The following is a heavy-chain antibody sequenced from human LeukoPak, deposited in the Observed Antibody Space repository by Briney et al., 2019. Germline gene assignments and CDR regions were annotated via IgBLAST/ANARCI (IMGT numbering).Heavy chain of an antibody. J-gene: IGHJ4*02. D-gene: IGHD3-16*02. CDR1: GYTFTGYY. V-gene: IGHV1-2*02. Sequence: GASVKVSCKASGYTFTGYYMHWVRQAPGQGLEWMGWINPNSGGTNYAQKFRGRVTMTRDTSISTAYMELSRLRSDDTAVYYCARKPYDYVWGSYPGGGYFDYWGQGTLVTVSS. CDR3: ARKPYDYVWGSYPGGGYFDY. CDR2: INPNSGGT.